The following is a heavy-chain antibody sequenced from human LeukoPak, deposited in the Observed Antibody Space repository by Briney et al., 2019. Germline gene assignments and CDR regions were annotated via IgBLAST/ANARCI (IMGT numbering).Heavy chain of an antibody. CDR2: ISYDGSNK. CDR3: ARDLRGNLLWFGFGDY. J-gene: IGHJ4*02. V-gene: IGHV3-30-3*01. CDR1: GFTFSSYA. Sequence: GRSLRLSCAASGFTFSSYAMHWVRQAPGKGLEWVAVISYDGSNKYYADSVKGRFTISRDNSKNTLYLQMNSLRAEDTAVYYCARDLRGNLLWFGFGDYWGQGTLVTVSS. D-gene: IGHD3-10*01.